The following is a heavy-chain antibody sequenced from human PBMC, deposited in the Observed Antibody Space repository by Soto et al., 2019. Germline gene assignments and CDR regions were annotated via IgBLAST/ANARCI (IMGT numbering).Heavy chain of an antibody. CDR2: VSGSGDGT. CDR1: GFSVSDYA. CDR3: TKSRRSVLMVYGFGGMDV. J-gene: IGHJ6*02. Sequence: GGSLRLSCAASGFSVSDYAMSWVRQAPGKGLEWVSSVSGSGDGTYYGDSVKGRFTLSRDTSQKTLYLQMNNLRGEDTAVYFCTKSRRSVLMVYGFGGMDVWGRGTTVTVSS. D-gene: IGHD2-8*01. V-gene: IGHV3-23*01.